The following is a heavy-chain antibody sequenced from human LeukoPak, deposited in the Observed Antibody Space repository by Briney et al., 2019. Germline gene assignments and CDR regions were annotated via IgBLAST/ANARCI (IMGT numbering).Heavy chain of an antibody. Sequence: HPGGSLRLSCAASGFTFSSYAMHWVRQAPGKGLEYVSAISSNGGSTYYANSVKGRFTISRDNSKNTLYLQMGSLRAEDMAVYYCARVEYCSSTSCYSPYYYYYYMDVWGKGTTVTVSS. CDR1: GFTFSSYA. J-gene: IGHJ6*03. D-gene: IGHD2-2*01. V-gene: IGHV3-64*01. CDR3: ARVEYCSSTSCYSPYYYYYYMDV. CDR2: ISSNGGST.